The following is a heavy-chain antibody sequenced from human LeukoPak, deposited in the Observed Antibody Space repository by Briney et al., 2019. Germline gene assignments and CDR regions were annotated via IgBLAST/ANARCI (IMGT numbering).Heavy chain of an antibody. Sequence: GGSLRLSCAASGFTFSSYSMNWVRQAPGKGLEWVSSISSSTSYIYYADSVKGRFTISRDNAKNSLCLQMNSLRAEDTAVYDCARGPGYRYSYGPGDWGQGTLVTVSS. V-gene: IGHV3-21*01. CDR3: ARGPGYRYSYGPGD. D-gene: IGHD5-18*01. J-gene: IGHJ4*02. CDR1: GFTFSSYS. CDR2: ISSSTSYI.